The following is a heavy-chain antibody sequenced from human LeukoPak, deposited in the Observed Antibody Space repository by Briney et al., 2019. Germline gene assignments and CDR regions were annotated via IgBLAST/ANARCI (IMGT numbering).Heavy chain of an antibody. CDR1: GFTFSSYW. Sequence: GGSLRLSCAASGFTFSSYWMHWVRQAPGKGLVWVSRINSDGSSITYADSVKGRFTISRDNAKNTLYLQMNSVRVEDTAVYYCAREGRVSGYDFDCWGQGTLVTVSS. J-gene: IGHJ4*02. CDR3: AREGRVSGYDFDC. CDR2: INSDGSSI. D-gene: IGHD5-12*01. V-gene: IGHV3-74*03.